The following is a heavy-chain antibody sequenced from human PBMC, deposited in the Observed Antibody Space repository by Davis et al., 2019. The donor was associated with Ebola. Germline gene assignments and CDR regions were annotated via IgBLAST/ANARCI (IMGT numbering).Heavy chain of an antibody. J-gene: IGHJ3*02. V-gene: IGHV4-4*02. D-gene: IGHD2-8*02. CDR3: ARGCTGGVCWVAFDI. Sequence: MPSETLSLTCAVSGGSISSSNWWSWVRQPPGKGLEWIGEIYHSGSTNYNPSLKSRVTISVDKSKNQFSLKLSSVTAADTAVYYCARGCTGGVCWVAFDIWGQGTMVTVSS. CDR2: IYHSGST. CDR1: GGSISSSNW.